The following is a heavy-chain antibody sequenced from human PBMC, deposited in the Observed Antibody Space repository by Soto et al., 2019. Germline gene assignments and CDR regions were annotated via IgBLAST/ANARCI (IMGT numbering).Heavy chain of an antibody. CDR1: GFTVSSNY. D-gene: IGHD2-15*01. CDR2: IYSGGST. CDR3: ARDIPVGCSGGSCYYYYYYMDV. V-gene: IGHV3-66*01. J-gene: IGHJ6*03. Sequence: GGSLRLSCAASGFTVSSNYMSWVRQAPGKGLEWVSVIYSGGSTYYADSVKGRFTISRDNSKNTLYLQMNSLRAEDTAVYYCARDIPVGCSGGSCYYYYYYMDVWGKGTTVTVSS.